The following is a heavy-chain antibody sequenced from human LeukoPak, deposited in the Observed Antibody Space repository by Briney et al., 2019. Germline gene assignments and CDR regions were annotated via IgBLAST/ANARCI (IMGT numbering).Heavy chain of an antibody. Sequence: GGSLRLSCAASGFIFNKAWMTWVRQAPGKGPEWVGRIKSNNDGGTTDYASPVEGRFIISRDDSKNTIYLQMNRLIIDDTAIYYCTPVMVEDRGFWGQGTLVTVSS. V-gene: IGHV3-15*01. D-gene: IGHD2-21*01. CDR2: IKSNNDGGTT. CDR3: TPVMVEDRGF. J-gene: IGHJ4*02. CDR1: GFIFNKAW.